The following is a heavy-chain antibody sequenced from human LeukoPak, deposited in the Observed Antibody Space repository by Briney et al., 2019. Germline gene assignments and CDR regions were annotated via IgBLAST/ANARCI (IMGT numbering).Heavy chain of an antibody. CDR1: EFTLSGSV. CDR3: TRSGNYYYYMDV. D-gene: IGHD1-26*01. Sequence: GSLILSCAASEFTLSGSVMHWVRQASGKGLEWVGRVRSKANSYATAYAASVKGRFTISRDDSKNTTYLQMNSLKTEDTAVYYCTRSGNYYYYMDVWAKGTTVTVSS. CDR2: VRSKANSYAT. J-gene: IGHJ6*03. V-gene: IGHV3-73*01.